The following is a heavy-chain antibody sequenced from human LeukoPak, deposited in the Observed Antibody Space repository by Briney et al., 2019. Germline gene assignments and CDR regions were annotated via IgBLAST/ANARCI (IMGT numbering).Heavy chain of an antibody. CDR3: ARALARSGVDY. CDR1: GGSISSYY. J-gene: IGHJ4*02. V-gene: IGHV4-59*01. D-gene: IGHD6-19*01. CDR2: IYYSGST. Sequence: SETLSFTCTVSGGSISSYYWSWIRQPPGKGLEWIGYIYYSGSTNYNPSLKSRVTISVDTSKNQFSLKLSSVTAADTAVYYCARALARSGVDYWGQGTLVTVSS.